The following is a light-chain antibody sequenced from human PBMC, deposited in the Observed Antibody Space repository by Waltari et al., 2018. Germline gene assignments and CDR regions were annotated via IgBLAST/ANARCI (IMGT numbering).Light chain of an antibody. CDR2: RRD. V-gene: IGLV1-44*01. CDR1: SSNIGRNS. Sequence: QSLLTQPPSISGAPGQRVTISCSGGSSNIGRNSVNWYEQVPGTAPKLLIFRRDPRPAVVSDRFSGSKSGTSASLTITGLLSADEADYICAAWDDSLNAWIFGGGTRLTVL. CDR3: AAWDDSLNAWI. J-gene: IGLJ3*02.